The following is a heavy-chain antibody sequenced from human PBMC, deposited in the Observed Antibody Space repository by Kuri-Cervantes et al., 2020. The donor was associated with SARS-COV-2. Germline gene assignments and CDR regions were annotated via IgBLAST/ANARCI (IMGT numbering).Heavy chain of an antibody. J-gene: IGHJ4*02. CDR2: MYYSGST. CDR3: ARQAIVLMVYATTFDY. D-gene: IGHD2-8*01. V-gene: IGHV4-39*01. Sequence: SETLSLTCTLSASSSSSSSYYWGWIRQPPGKGLEWIGSMYYSGSTYYNPSLKSRVTISVDTSKNQFPLKLSSVTAADTAVYYCARQAIVLMVYATTFDYWGQRTLVTVSS. CDR1: ASSSSSSSYY.